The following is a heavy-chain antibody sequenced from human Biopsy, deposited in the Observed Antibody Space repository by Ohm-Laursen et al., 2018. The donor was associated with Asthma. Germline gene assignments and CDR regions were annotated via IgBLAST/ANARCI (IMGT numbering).Heavy chain of an antibody. J-gene: IGHJ4*02. Sequence: SLRISCAASGFTFNDYAMHWVRQAPGKGLEWVSCISWNSGSIGYADSVRGRFTISRDNAKNSLYLQMNSLRAEDTALYYCAKGEWELLEANFDYWGQGTLVTVSS. V-gene: IGHV3-9*01. CDR3: AKGEWELLEANFDY. CDR1: GFTFNDYA. CDR2: ISWNSGSI. D-gene: IGHD1-26*01.